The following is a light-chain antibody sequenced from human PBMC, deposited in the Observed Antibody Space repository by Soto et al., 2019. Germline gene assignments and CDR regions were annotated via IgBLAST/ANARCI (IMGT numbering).Light chain of an antibody. V-gene: IGKV3-20*01. J-gene: IGKJ5*01. CDR3: QQYGSSPT. CDR1: QSVINNY. CDR2: GAS. Sequence: EIVLTQSPGTLSLSPGEIATLSCRASQSVINNYLAWYQQKPGQAPRLLIYGASSRATGIPDRFSGSGSGTDFTLTISRLEPEDFAVYYCQQYGSSPTFGQGTRLEIK.